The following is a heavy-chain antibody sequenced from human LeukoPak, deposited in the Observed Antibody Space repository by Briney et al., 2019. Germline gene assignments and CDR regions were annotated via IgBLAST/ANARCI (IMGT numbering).Heavy chain of an antibody. D-gene: IGHD1-1*01. J-gene: IGHJ5*02. CDR3: ARHKAPTGGWFDP. CDR1: GYSFTSYW. Sequence: PGGSLSLSCKGSGYSFTSYWIGWVRQMPGKGLEWMGIIYPGDSDTRYSPSFQGQVTISADKSISTAYLQWSSLKASDTAMYYCARHKAPTGGWFDPWGQGTLVTVSS. V-gene: IGHV5-51*01. CDR2: IYPGDSDT.